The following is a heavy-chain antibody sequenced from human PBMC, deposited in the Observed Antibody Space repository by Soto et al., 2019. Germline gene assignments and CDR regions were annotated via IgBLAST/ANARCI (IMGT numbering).Heavy chain of an antibody. Sequence: ASVKVSCKTSGYTFSNSYIHWVRQAPGQGLEWMGMINPSGGSTHFAQNLQGRVTMTRDTSINTAYMELSGLRSDAPAVYYCARDRLYYDRAGRNFDSWCQGTLVTVSS. D-gene: IGHD3-22*01. CDR2: INPSGGST. J-gene: IGHJ4*02. V-gene: IGHV1-46*04. CDR3: ARDRLYYDRAGRNFDS. CDR1: GYTFSNSY.